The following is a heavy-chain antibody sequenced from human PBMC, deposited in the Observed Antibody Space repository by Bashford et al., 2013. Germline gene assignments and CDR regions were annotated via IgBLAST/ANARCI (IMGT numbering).Heavy chain of an antibody. V-gene: IGHV3-23*01. CDR3: ARVPLGDYALDY. Sequence: VRQAPGKGLEWVSGISGSGGSTYYADSVKGRFTISRDNSKNTLYLQMNSLRAEDTAVYYCARVPLGDYALDYWGQGTLVTVSS. D-gene: IGHD4-17*01. CDR2: ISGSGGST. J-gene: IGHJ4*02.